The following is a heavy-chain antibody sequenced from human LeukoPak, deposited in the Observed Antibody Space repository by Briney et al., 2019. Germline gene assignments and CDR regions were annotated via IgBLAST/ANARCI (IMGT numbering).Heavy chain of an antibody. CDR1: GGSFSGYY. CDR3: ARKNRQYSSSWYIWFGP. CDR2: INHSGST. D-gene: IGHD6-13*01. Sequence: PSETLSLTCAVYGGSFSGYYWSWIRQPPGEGLEWIGEINHSGSTNYNPSLKSRVTISVDTSKNQFSLKLSSVTAADTAVYYCARKNRQYSSSWYIWFGPWGQGTLVTVSS. V-gene: IGHV4-34*01. J-gene: IGHJ5*02.